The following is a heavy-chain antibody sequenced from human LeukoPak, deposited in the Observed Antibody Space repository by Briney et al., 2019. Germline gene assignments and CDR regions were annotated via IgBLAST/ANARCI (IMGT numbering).Heavy chain of an antibody. CDR3: ARGTLRIAAALFDP. Sequence: PSETLSLTCTVSGGSISSYYWSWIRQPPGKALEYIGYIYYSGSTNYNPSLKSRVTISIDTSKNQSSLKLRSVTAADTAMYYCARGTLRIAAALFDPWGQGTLVTVSS. CDR1: GGSISSYY. V-gene: IGHV4-59*01. D-gene: IGHD6-13*01. J-gene: IGHJ5*02. CDR2: IYYSGST.